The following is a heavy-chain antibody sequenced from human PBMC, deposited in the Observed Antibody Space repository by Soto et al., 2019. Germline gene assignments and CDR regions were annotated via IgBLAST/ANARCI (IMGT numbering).Heavy chain of an antibody. CDR3: AKGKGVGATPDGANC. J-gene: IGHJ4*02. CDR2: IRSDGDTT. D-gene: IGHD1-26*01. V-gene: IGHV3-23*01. Sequence: EMQVLESGGGLVQPGGSLRLSCAASGFTFSSYGMNWVRQAPWKGLEWVSGIRSDGDTTYNADSVKGRFTVSRDTSKNPVDLQMNSLSAEDTAVYYCAKGKGVGATPDGANCWGQGTLVTVSS. CDR1: GFTFSSYG.